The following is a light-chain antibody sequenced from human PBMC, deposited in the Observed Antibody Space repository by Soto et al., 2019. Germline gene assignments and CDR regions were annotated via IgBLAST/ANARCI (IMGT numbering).Light chain of an antibody. CDR1: SSNFGAGYD. J-gene: IGLJ1*01. Sequence: QSVLTQPPSVSGAPGQRVTISCTGSSSNFGAGYDVHWYQQLPGTAPKLLIYGTTNRPSGVPDRFSGSKSGTSASLAITGLQAEDEADYYCQSYDSSMSAYVFGNGTKVTVL. CDR3: QSYDSSMSAYV. V-gene: IGLV1-40*01. CDR2: GTT.